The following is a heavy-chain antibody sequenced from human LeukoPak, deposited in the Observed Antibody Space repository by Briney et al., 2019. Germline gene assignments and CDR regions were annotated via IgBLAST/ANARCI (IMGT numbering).Heavy chain of an antibody. CDR2: IYYSGST. V-gene: IGHV4-39*07. J-gene: IGHJ5*02. D-gene: IGHD2-8*01. CDR1: GGSISSSSYY. Sequence: SETLSLTCTVSGGSISSSSYYWGWIRQPPGKGLEWIGSIYYSGSTYYNPSLKSRVTISVDTSKNQFSVRLTSVTATDTAVYYCARFSVSQAWFDPWGQGTLVTVSS. CDR3: ARFSVSQAWFDP.